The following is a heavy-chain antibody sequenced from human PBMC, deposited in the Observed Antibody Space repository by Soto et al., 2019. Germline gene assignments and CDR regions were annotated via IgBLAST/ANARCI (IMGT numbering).Heavy chain of an antibody. Sequence: GSLRLSCAASGFTFSSYAMSWVRRAPGKGLEWVSAISGSGGSTYYADSVKGRFTISRDNSKNTLYLQMNSLRAEDTAVYYCAKDRYSSGWYGLDYFDYWGQGTLVTVSS. J-gene: IGHJ4*02. V-gene: IGHV3-23*01. CDR2: ISGSGGST. CDR3: AKDRYSSGWYGLDYFDY. D-gene: IGHD6-19*01. CDR1: GFTFSSYA.